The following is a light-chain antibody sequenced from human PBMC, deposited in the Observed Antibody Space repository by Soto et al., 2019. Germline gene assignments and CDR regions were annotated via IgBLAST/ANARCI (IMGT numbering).Light chain of an antibody. Sequence: EIVLTQSPGTLSLSPGERATLSCRASQSVSSSYLAWYQQKPGQAPRLLIYGASSRATGIPDRFSGSRSGTDFTLTISRLXPEDFAVYYCQQYGSSPPWTFGQGTKVDIK. CDR3: QQYGSSPPWT. J-gene: IGKJ1*01. V-gene: IGKV3-20*01. CDR1: QSVSSSY. CDR2: GAS.